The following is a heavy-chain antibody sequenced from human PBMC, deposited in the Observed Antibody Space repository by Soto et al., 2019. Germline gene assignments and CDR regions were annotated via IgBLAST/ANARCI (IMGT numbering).Heavy chain of an antibody. Sequence: EVQLLESGGGLVQPGGSLRLSCAASGFTFGNYAMGWVRQAPGKGLEWVSAITANSGARNYADSVKGRFTISRDNSKDTMYLEMNSLRAEDTALDYCAKGAFSAVCRWCDPWGQGTLVTVSS. V-gene: IGHV3-23*01. D-gene: IGHD3-3*02. CDR3: AKGAFSAVCRWCDP. CDR2: ITANSGAR. J-gene: IGHJ5*02. CDR1: GFTFGNYA.